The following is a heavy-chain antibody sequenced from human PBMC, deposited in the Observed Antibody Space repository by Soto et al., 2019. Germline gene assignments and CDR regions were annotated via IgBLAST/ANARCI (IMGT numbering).Heavy chain of an antibody. Sequence: PGGSLRLSCAASGFTFSNAWMSWVRQAPGKGLEWVGRIKSKTDGGTTDYAAPVKGRFTISRDDSKNTLYLQMNSLKTEDTAVYYCTTGGFLEWSGPRYYMDVWGKGTTVTVSS. CDR2: IKSKTDGGTT. J-gene: IGHJ6*03. V-gene: IGHV3-15*01. CDR1: GFTFSNAW. CDR3: TTGGFLEWSGPRYYMDV. D-gene: IGHD3-3*01.